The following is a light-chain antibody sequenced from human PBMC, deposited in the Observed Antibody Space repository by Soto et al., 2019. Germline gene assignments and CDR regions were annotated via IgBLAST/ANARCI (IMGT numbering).Light chain of an antibody. Sequence: IQLTQSPSSLSASVGDRVTITCRASQDSAIYLAWYQQKPGEAPKLLIYAASTLYGGVPSRFSGSGSGTDFALTITSLQAEDFATYYCQQLLMYPSTFGGGPKVEIK. V-gene: IGKV1-9*01. CDR2: AAS. CDR3: QQLLMYPST. J-gene: IGKJ4*01. CDR1: QDSAIY.